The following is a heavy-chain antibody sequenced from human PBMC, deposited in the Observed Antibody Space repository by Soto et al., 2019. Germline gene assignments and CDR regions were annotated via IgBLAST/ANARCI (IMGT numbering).Heavy chain of an antibody. CDR3: ARGIGYCSSINCYSSRRLRFDS. CDR2: VNHSGTT. V-gene: IGHV4-34*01. CDR1: GGSFSGYY. D-gene: IGHD2-2*01. J-gene: IGHJ4*02. Sequence: QVQLQQWGAGLLKPSETLSLTCAVYGGSFSGYYWTWIRQSPEKGLEWIGEVNHSGTTYYNPSLKDRVTISVHTPKIQFSLKMRSVTAADTAVYYCARGIGYCSSINCYSSRRLRFDSWGQGTLVTVSS.